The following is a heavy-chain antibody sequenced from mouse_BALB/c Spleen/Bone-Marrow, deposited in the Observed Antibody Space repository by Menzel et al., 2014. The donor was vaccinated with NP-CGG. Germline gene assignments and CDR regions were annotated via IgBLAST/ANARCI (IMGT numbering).Heavy chain of an antibody. CDR1: GFTFSSYG. CDR3: ARDGLDY. Sequence: EVKLQESGGDLVKPGGSLKLSCAASGFTFSSYGMSWVRQTPDKRLEWVATISSGGSYTCYPDSVKGRFTISRDNAKNTLYLQMSSLKSEDTAMYYCARDGLDYWGQGTTLTVSS. J-gene: IGHJ2*01. CDR2: ISSGGSYT. V-gene: IGHV5-6*01. D-gene: IGHD2-3*01.